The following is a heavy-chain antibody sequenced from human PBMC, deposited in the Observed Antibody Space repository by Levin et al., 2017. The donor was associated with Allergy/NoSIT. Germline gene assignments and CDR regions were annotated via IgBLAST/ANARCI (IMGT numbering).Heavy chain of an antibody. V-gene: IGHV3-11*01. Sequence: GESLKISCAASGFRFSDYHMSWIRQTPGKGLEWIAYISLSGSTIYYTDSVKGRFTISRDNAKNSLFLQMNRLRAEDTALYYCARDYWACSNISCNFDYWGQGTLVTVSS. CDR3: ARDYWACSNISCNFDY. J-gene: IGHJ4*02. CDR2: ISLSGSTI. D-gene: IGHD2-2*01. CDR1: GFRFSDYH.